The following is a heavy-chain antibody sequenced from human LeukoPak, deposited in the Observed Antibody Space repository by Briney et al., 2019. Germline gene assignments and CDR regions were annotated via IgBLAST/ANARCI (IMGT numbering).Heavy chain of an antibody. CDR3: ARADSSSWYREEYNWFDP. CDR1: GFTFSSYS. J-gene: IGHJ5*02. V-gene: IGHV3-21*01. CDR2: ISSSSSYI. Sequence: SGGSLRLSCAASGFTFSSYSMNWVRQAPGKGLEWVSSISSSSSYIYYADSVKGRFTISRDNAKNSLYLQMNSLRAEDTAVYYCARADSSSWYREEYNWFDPWGQGTLVTVSS. D-gene: IGHD6-13*01.